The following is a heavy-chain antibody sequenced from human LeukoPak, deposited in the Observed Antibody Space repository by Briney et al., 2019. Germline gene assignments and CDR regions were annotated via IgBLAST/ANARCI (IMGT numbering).Heavy chain of an antibody. CDR1: GFTSSNAW. Sequence: GRSLRLSCVGSGFTSSNAWMNWVRQAPGKGLECLCHIKSPPHRATTDYAEHIKGRFTISRDASNNAFYLHINSLKTEDTAVYYYSTGGYYFDYWGQGTLVTVPS. J-gene: IGHJ4*02. V-gene: IGHV3-15*01. CDR2: IKSPPHRATT. CDR3: STGGYYFDY.